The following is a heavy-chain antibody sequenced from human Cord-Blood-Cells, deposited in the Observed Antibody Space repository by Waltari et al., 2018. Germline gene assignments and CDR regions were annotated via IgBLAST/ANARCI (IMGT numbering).Heavy chain of an antibody. CDR3: AKDRVVVPAAVSGVFDY. CDR1: GFTFSSYA. J-gene: IGHJ4*02. CDR2: ISGSGGST. V-gene: IGHV3-23*01. Sequence: EVQLLESGGGLVQPGGSLRLSCAASGFTFSSYAMSWVRQAPGKGLGWVSAISGSGGSTYYADSVKGRFTISRDKSKNTLYLQMNSLRAEDTAVYYCAKDRVVVPAAVSGVFDYWGQGTLVTVSS. D-gene: IGHD2-2*01.